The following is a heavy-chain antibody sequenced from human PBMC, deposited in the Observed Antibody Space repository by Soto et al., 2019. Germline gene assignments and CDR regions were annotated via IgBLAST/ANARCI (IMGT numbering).Heavy chain of an antibody. CDR2: IAYDGKTK. CDR1: GFTFSNYA. Sequence: QVQLVESGGGVVQPERSLTLSCAASGFTFSNYAMHWVRQAPGKGLEWVSVIAYDGKTKDDAGSVKGRFTISRDNSKNTVYLQMNSLRIEDTAVYYCARGQGYYDTSGYFDYWGQGILVTVSS. CDR3: ARGQGYYDTSGYFDY. J-gene: IGHJ4*02. D-gene: IGHD3-22*01. V-gene: IGHV3-30*04.